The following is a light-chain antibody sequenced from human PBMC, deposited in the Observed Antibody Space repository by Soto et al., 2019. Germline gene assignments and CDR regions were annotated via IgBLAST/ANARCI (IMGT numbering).Light chain of an antibody. Sequence: DIQMTQSPSSLSPSVGDRVTITCRASQSISSYLNWYQHKPGRAPDLLIYAASSLQSGVPSRFSGSGSGTDFTLTIISLQPEDFATYFCQQSYNIPLTFGGGTKVDIK. J-gene: IGKJ4*01. CDR3: QQSYNIPLT. V-gene: IGKV1-39*01. CDR2: AAS. CDR1: QSISSY.